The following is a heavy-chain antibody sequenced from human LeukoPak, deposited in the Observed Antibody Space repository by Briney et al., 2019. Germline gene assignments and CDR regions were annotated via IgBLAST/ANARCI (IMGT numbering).Heavy chain of an antibody. D-gene: IGHD3-22*01. CDR3: AKDQGFDYYDSSGYYLDY. Sequence: PGGSLRLSCAASGFTFSSHNMNWVSQAPGKGLEWVSSISGRGNYIFYADSVKGRFTISRDSAKNSLSLQMNSPRAEDTAVYYCAKDQGFDYYDSSGYYLDYWGQGTLVTVSS. V-gene: IGHV3-21*01. J-gene: IGHJ4*02. CDR2: ISGRGNYI. CDR1: GFTFSSHN.